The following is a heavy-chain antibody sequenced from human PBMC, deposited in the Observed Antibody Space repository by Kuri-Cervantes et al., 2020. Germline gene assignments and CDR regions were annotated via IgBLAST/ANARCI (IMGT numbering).Heavy chain of an antibody. CDR3: AGDWGWFRDAFDI. Sequence: GGSLRLSCAASGFTFSSYSMNWVRQAPGKGLEWVSSISSSSSYIYYADSVKGRFTISRDNAKNSLYLQMNSLRAEDTAVYYCAGDWGWFRDAFDIWGQGTMVT. J-gene: IGHJ3*02. V-gene: IGHV3-21*01. D-gene: IGHD6-19*01. CDR2: ISSSSSYI. CDR1: GFTFSSYS.